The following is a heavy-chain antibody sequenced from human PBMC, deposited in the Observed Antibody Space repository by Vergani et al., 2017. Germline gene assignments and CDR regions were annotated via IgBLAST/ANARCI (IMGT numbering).Heavy chain of an antibody. CDR2: IKQDESEK. CDR1: GFTFCSFW. J-gene: IGHJ4*02. Sequence: EVQLVESGGGLVQPGGSLRLSCAASGFTFCSFWMSWVRQAPGKGLEWVANIKQDESEKYYVDSVKGRFTISRDNAKHSLYLQMNSLRAEDTAVYYWARHGGSGWSLDYWGQGTLVTVSS. V-gene: IGHV3-7*01. CDR3: ARHGGSGWSLDY. D-gene: IGHD6-19*01.